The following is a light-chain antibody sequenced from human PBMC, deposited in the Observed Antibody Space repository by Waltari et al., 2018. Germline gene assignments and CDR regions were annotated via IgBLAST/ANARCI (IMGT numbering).Light chain of an antibody. CDR1: QTISTE. V-gene: IGKV3-11*01. CDR2: DSS. J-gene: IGKJ5*01. Sequence: EIVLTQSPAALSLSPGDRATLSCRASQTISTEIAWYQQKPGQAPRLLIYDSSNRAPGIPARFSGSGSGTDFTLTISSLEPEDFAVYYCQHRHEWPVTFGQGTRLDIK. CDR3: QHRHEWPVT.